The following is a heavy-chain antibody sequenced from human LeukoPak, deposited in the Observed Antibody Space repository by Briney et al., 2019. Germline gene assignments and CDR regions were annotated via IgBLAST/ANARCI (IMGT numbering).Heavy chain of an antibody. CDR3: ARRGISQGYYMDV. V-gene: IGHV4-39*07. Sequence: PSETLSLTCTVSGGSISSSNYYWGWIRQPPGKGLEWIGNMYYSGSTYYNPSLKSRVTISVDTSKNHFSLKLSSVTAADTAVYYCARRGISQGYYMDVWGKGTTVTISS. D-gene: IGHD6-13*01. CDR2: MYYSGST. J-gene: IGHJ6*03. CDR1: GGSISSSNYY.